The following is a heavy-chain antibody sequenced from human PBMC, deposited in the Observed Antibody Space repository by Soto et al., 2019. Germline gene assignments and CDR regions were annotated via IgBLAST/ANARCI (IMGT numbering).Heavy chain of an antibody. J-gene: IGHJ4*02. CDR3: ATDLGTTMARH. CDR1: GFSLSTYW. CDR2: IRPDAGLR. Sequence: GGSLRLSCTASGFSLSTYWMTWVRQAPGKGLEWVANIRPDAGLRYYVDSVRGRFIISRDNAKNSLYLQMNSLRAEDTAVYYCATDLGTTMARHWGQGTLVTVSS. V-gene: IGHV3-7*04. D-gene: IGHD1-1*01.